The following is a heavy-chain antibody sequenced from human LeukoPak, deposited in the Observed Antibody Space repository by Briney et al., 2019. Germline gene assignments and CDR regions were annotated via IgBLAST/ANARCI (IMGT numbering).Heavy chain of an antibody. CDR3: AKERRNYYDSSGYSMGFYFDY. CDR1: GFAFSSYG. J-gene: IGHJ4*02. D-gene: IGHD3-22*01. V-gene: IGHV3-30*18. CDR2: ISYDGSNK. Sequence: PGGSLRLSCAASGFAFSSYGMHWVRQAPGKGLEWVAVISYDGSNKFYADSVKGRFTISRDNSKNTLYLQMNSLRAVDTAVYYCAKERRNYYDSSGYSMGFYFDYWGQGTLVTVSS.